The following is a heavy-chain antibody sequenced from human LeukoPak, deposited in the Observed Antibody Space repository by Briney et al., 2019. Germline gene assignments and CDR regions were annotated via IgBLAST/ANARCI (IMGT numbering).Heavy chain of an antibody. J-gene: IGHJ4*02. V-gene: IGHV4-38-2*01. D-gene: IGHD2-15*01. Sequence: SETLSLTCAVSGFFISSGYYWGWIPQPPGKGLGGIGSIYHSGSTYYNPSLKSRVTISVDTSKNQFSLKLSSVTAADTAVYYCARGGAATGNFDYWGQGTLVTVSS. CDR3: ARGGAATGNFDY. CDR1: GFFISSGYY. CDR2: IYHSGST.